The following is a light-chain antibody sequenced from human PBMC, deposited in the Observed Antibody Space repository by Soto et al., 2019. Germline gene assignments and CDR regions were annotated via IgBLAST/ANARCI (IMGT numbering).Light chain of an antibody. V-gene: IGKV3-11*01. CDR2: DTS. CDR1: QSVTTY. Sequence: EIVLTQSPDTLSLSPGERATLSCRASQSVTTYLAWYQQKPGQAPRLLIYDTSNRATGIPARFSGGGSGTDFTLTISSLEPEDFAVYYCQQRSKWPRTFGQGTKVEIK. CDR3: QQRSKWPRT. J-gene: IGKJ1*01.